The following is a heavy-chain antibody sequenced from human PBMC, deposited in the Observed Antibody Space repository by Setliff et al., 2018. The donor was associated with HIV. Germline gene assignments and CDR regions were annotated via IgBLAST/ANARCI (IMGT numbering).Heavy chain of an antibody. CDR2: MYHTGST. V-gene: IGHV4-38-2*01. D-gene: IGHD5-12*01. Sequence: SETLSLTCAVSGYSVSSGYYWGWIRQTPGKGLEWIGSMYHTGSTYYSPSLNSRFTISVDTSKNQFSLKLRSVTAADTAVYYCARQPLYNDYDWRSYYFDYWGQGSLVTV. CDR1: GYSVSSGYY. CDR3: ARQPLYNDYDWRSYYFDY. J-gene: IGHJ4*02.